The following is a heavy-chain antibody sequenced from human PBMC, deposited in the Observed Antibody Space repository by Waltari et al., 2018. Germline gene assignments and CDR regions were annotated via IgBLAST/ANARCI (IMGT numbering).Heavy chain of an antibody. CDR1: GMTLSSYW. D-gene: IGHD4-17*01. CDR3: VTGLTTVTAKDYFDH. J-gene: IGHJ4*02. Sequence: EVQLVESGGGSVQPGGSLRLSCAASGMTLSSYWMNWVRQAPGKGLEWVANIKQDGREKNYVDSVEGRFSISRDNAQNSLELQMNSLRAEDTAIYYCVTGLTTVTAKDYFDHWGQGALVTVSS. V-gene: IGHV3-7*01. CDR2: IKQDGREK.